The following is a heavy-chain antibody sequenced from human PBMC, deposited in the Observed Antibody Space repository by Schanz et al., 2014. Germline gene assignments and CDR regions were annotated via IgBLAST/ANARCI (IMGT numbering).Heavy chain of an antibody. CDR1: GLTLSDYW. D-gene: IGHD5-18*01. V-gene: IGHV3-74*01. Sequence: EVQLVESGGGLVQPGGSLRLSCAASGLTLSDYWMHWVRQAPGKGPEWISHIRADGRMTDYAASVEGRFTISRDVAKNTLYLQMFSVRAEDMGVYYCAGGKNTGLDYWGQGTQVVVSS. CDR3: AGGKNTGLDY. J-gene: IGHJ4*02. CDR2: IRADGRMT.